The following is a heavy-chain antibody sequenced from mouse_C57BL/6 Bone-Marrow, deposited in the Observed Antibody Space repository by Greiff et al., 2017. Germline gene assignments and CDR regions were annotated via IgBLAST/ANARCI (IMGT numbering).Heavy chain of an antibody. Sequence: QVQLKESGPGLVQPSQSLSITCTVSGFSLTSYGVHWVRQSPGKGLEWLGVIWRGGSTDYNEAFMSRLSIPKDNSKSQVFFKMNSLQADDTAIYDCAKVVFDYDGGYAMDYWGQGTSVTVSS. J-gene: IGHJ4*01. V-gene: IGHV2-5*01. D-gene: IGHD2-4*01. CDR2: IWRGGST. CDR1: GFSLTSYG. CDR3: AKVVFDYDGGYAMDY.